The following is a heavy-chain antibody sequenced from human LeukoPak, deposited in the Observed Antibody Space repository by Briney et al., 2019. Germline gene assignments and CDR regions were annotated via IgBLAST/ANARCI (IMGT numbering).Heavy chain of an antibody. CDR3: ARDFGNHYSAN. CDR1: GFTFSNYG. J-gene: IGHJ4*02. CDR2: ISYDGNNK. Sequence: GGSLRLSCAASGFTFSNYGIHWVRQAPGKGLEWVAVISYDGNNKYYADSVKGRFTISRDNSKNTLFLQMNSLRAEDTAVYYCARDFGNHYSANWGQGTLVTVSS. V-gene: IGHV3-30*03. D-gene: IGHD1-14*01.